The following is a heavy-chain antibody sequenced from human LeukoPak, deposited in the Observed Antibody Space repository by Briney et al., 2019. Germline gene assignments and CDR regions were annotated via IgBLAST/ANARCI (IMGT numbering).Heavy chain of an antibody. V-gene: IGHV3-21*01. J-gene: IGHJ3*01. CDR2: ISSSSSYI. CDR1: GFTFSSYS. D-gene: IGHD7-27*01. Sequence: GGSLRLSCAASGFTFSSYSMNWVRQAPGKGLEWVSSISSSSSYIYYADSVKGRFTISRDNAKNSPYLQMNSLRAEDTAVYYCARASNWGSGDAFDLWGQGTMVTVSS. CDR3: ARASNWGSGDAFDL.